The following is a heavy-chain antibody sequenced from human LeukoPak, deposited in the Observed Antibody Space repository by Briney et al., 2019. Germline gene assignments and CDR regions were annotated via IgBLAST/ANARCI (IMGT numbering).Heavy chain of an antibody. Sequence: PSVKVSCKASGGTFSSYAIRWVPQAPGQGLEWIGGIIPIFGTANYTQKFQGRVTITADESTSTAYMELSSLRSGDTSVYYCARGRLAAAGLFDPWGQGTLVTVSS. CDR1: GGTFSSYA. J-gene: IGHJ5*02. V-gene: IGHV1-69*13. CDR2: IIPIFGTA. CDR3: ARGRLAAAGLFDP. D-gene: IGHD6-13*01.